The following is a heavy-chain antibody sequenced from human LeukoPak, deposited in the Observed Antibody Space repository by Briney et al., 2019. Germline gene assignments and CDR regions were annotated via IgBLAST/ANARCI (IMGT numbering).Heavy chain of an antibody. CDR3: ARLTYYDYVWGSYRSRGLFDY. Sequence: SETLSLTCTVSGGSISSSSYYWGWIRQPPGKGLEWIGEINHSGSTNYNPSLKSRVTISVDTSKNQFSLKLSSVTAADTAVYYCARLTYYDYVWGSYRSRGLFDYWGQGTLVTVSS. D-gene: IGHD3-16*02. V-gene: IGHV4-39*07. J-gene: IGHJ4*02. CDR2: INHSGST. CDR1: GGSISSSSYY.